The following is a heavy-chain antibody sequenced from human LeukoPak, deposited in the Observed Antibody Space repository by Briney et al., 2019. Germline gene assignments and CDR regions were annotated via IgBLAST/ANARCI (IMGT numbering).Heavy chain of an antibody. CDR1: GFNFANHA. V-gene: IGHV3-53*01. Sequence: GGSLRLSCAASGFNFANHAMSWVRQAPGKGLEWVSVIYSDNNTDYADSVKGRFTISRDNSKNTLYLQMNSLRAEDTAVYYCARERIVGVIYYFDYWGQGTLVTVSS. CDR3: ARERIVGVIYYFDY. J-gene: IGHJ4*02. D-gene: IGHD1-26*01. CDR2: IYSDNNT.